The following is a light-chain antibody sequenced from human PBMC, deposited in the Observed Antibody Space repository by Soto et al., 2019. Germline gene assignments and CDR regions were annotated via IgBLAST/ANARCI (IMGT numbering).Light chain of an antibody. V-gene: IGKV3-11*01. CDR1: QSVSNY. J-gene: IGKJ1*01. Sequence: EIVLTQSPSTLSLSPGERATLSCRASQSVSNYLAWYQQKPDQAPRLLIYDSSNRATGIRARFSGSGSGTAFTLTISSLAPDDFAFYYCQQCSNWPPAFGQGTKVEIK. CDR2: DSS. CDR3: QQCSNWPPA.